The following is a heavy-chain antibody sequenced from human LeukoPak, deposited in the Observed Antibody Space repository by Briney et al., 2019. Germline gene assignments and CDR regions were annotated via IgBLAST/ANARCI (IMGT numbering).Heavy chain of an antibody. V-gene: IGHV4-59*01. Sequence: SETLSLTCTVSGGSISSYYWSWIRQPPGKGLEWIGYIYYSGSTNYNPSLKSRVTISIDTSKNQFSPKLSSVTAADTAVYYCASSIAAAGTWEYFDYWGQGTLVTVSS. D-gene: IGHD6-13*01. CDR1: GGSISSYY. CDR3: ASSIAAAGTWEYFDY. CDR2: IYYSGST. J-gene: IGHJ4*02.